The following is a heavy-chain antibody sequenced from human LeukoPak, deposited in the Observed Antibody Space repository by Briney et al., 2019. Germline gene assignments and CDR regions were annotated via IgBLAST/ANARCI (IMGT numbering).Heavy chain of an antibody. V-gene: IGHV4-31*03. CDR3: ARAGTRQYYFDY. D-gene: IGHD6-13*01. Sequence: SETLSLTCTVSGGSISSSGYYWSWIRQHPGKGLEWIGYIYYSGSTYYNPSLKSRVTISVDTSKNQFSLKLSSVTAADTAVYYCARAGTRQYYFDYWGQGTLVTVSS. CDR2: IYYSGST. CDR1: GGSISSSGYY. J-gene: IGHJ4*02.